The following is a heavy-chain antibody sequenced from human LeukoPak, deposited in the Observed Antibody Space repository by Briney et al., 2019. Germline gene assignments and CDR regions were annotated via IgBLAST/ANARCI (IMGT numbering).Heavy chain of an antibody. J-gene: IGHJ6*03. V-gene: IGHV3-43*01. D-gene: IGHD2-2*01. Sequence: GGSLRLSCAASGFTFDDYTMHWVRQPPGKGLEWVSLMTWDAGTTYYADSVKGRFTISRDNSKNSLYLQMNSLRSEDTALYYCAKGGQTAARDMDVWGKGTTVAVSS. CDR2: MTWDAGTT. CDR3: AKGGQTAARDMDV. CDR1: GFTFDDYT.